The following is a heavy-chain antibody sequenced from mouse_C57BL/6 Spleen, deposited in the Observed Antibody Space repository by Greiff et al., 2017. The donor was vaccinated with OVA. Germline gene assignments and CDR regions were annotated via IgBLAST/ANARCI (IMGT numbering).Heavy chain of an antibody. CDR2: INPNNGGT. V-gene: IGHV1-18*01. D-gene: IGHD1-1*01. CDR1: GYTFTDYN. J-gene: IGHJ3*01. Sequence: VQLQQSGPELVKPGASVKIPCKASGYTFTDYNMDWVKQSHGKSLEWIGDINPNNGGTIYNQKFKGKATLTVDKSSSTAYMELRSLPSEDTAVYYCARSDYYGSSYPSWFAYWGQGTLVTVSA. CDR3: ARSDYYGSSYPSWFAY.